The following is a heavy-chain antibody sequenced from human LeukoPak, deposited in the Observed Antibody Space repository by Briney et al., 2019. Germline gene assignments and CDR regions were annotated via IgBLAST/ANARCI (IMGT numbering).Heavy chain of an antibody. CDR1: GFTFSSYA. CDR3: AKGSPIYYFDY. D-gene: IGHD2-21*01. J-gene: IGHJ4*02. V-gene: IGHV3-23*01. Sequence: PGGSLRLSCAASGFTFSSYAMSWVRQAPGKGLERVSLIGGGSDNTYYADSVKGRFTISRDNSKNTLYLQMNSLRAEDTAVYYCAKGSPIYYFDYWGQGTLVTVSS. CDR2: IGGGSDNT.